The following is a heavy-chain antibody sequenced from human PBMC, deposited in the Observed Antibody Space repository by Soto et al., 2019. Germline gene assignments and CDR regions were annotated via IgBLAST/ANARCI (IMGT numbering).Heavy chain of an antibody. Sequence: GASVKVSCKASGYTFTSYGISWVRQAPGQGLEWMGWISAYNGNTNYAQKLQGRVTMTTDTSTSTAYMELRSLRSDDTAVYYCAGRIAVAGHDAFDIWGQGTMVTVSS. V-gene: IGHV1-18*01. CDR2: ISAYNGNT. CDR1: GYTFTSYG. CDR3: AGRIAVAGHDAFDI. D-gene: IGHD6-19*01. J-gene: IGHJ3*02.